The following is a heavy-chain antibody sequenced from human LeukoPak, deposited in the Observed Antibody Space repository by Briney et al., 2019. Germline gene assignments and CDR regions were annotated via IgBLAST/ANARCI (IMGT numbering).Heavy chain of an antibody. D-gene: IGHD3-22*01. CDR3: ATRDVITSYYFDY. CDR1: GGSISSSNYY. Sequence: SETLSLTCTVSGGSISSSNYYWGWIRQPPGKGLEWIGSLYYGGSTYYNPSLKSRVTISVDTPKKQFSLKLNSVTAADTAVYYCATRDVITSYYFDYWGQETLVTVSS. V-gene: IGHV4-39*01. CDR2: LYYGGST. J-gene: IGHJ4*02.